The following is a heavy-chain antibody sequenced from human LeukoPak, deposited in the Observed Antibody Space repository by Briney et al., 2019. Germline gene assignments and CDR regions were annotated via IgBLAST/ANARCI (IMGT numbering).Heavy chain of an antibody. J-gene: IGHJ4*02. CDR2: IYPSGNT. D-gene: IGHD1-1*01. Sequence: SETLSLTCTVSRGSTSTYYWSWIRQPAGKGLEGIGRIYPSGNTNFNPSLMSGVTMSIDTSKKQGALKWSSVTAAGAARGYWAGTLHPPNLNWYFDHWGQGILVTVSS. CDR3: AGTLHPPNLNWYFDH. CDR1: RGSTSTYY. V-gene: IGHV4-4*07.